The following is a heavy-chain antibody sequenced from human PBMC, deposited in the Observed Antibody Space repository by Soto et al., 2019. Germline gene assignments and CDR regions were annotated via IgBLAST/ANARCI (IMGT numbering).Heavy chain of an antibody. CDR3: ARREWGDIGLVPAAPPGPFDY. J-gene: IGHJ4*02. CDR2: IYHSGST. Sequence: PSETLSLTCAVSGGSISSSNWWSWVRLPPGKGLEGIGEIYHSGSTNYNLSLKSRVTISVDKSKNQVSLKLSSVTAADMAVYYCARREWGDIGLVPAAPPGPFDYWRQGTLVTVSS. D-gene: IGHD2-2*01. V-gene: IGHV4-4*02. CDR1: GGSISSSNW.